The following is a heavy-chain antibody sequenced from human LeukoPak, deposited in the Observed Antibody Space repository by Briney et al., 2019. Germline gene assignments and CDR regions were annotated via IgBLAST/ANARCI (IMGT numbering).Heavy chain of an antibody. CDR2: IKQDGGEK. Sequence: GGSLRLSCAASGFTFSSHWMSWVRQAPGKGLEWVANIKQDGGEKYYVDSVKGRFTISRDNAKNSLYLQMNSLRADDTAVYYCAGEPNIAFVSHFDYWGQGTLVTVSS. J-gene: IGHJ4*02. CDR3: AGEPNIAFVSHFDY. D-gene: IGHD2/OR15-2a*01. V-gene: IGHV3-7*01. CDR1: GFTFSSHW.